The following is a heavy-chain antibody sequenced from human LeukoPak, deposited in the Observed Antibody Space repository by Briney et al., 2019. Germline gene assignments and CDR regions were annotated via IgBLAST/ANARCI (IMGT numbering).Heavy chain of an antibody. Sequence: PGGSLRLSCAASGXTFSSYAMSWVRQAPGKGLEWVSALSGSGGSTYYADSVKGRFTISRDNSKNTLYLQMNSLRAEDTAVYYCAKYQPFYYDSSGYMAPFDYWGQGTLVTVSS. CDR2: LSGSGGST. V-gene: IGHV3-23*01. D-gene: IGHD3-22*01. CDR3: AKYQPFYYDSSGYMAPFDY. CDR1: GXTFSSYA. J-gene: IGHJ4*02.